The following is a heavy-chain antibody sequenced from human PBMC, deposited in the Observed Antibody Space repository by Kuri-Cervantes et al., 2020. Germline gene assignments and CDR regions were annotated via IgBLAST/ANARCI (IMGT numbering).Heavy chain of an antibody. V-gene: IGHV5-51*01. Sequence: GGSLRLSCKGSGYSFTSYWIGWVRQMPGKGLEWMGIIYPGDSDTRYSPSFQGQVTISADKSISTAYLQWSSLKASDTAMYYCARGGYCSGGSCLFDYWGQGTLVTVSS. CDR2: IYPGDSDT. CDR1: GYSFTSYW. J-gene: IGHJ4*02. CDR3: ARGGYCSGGSCLFDY. D-gene: IGHD2-15*01.